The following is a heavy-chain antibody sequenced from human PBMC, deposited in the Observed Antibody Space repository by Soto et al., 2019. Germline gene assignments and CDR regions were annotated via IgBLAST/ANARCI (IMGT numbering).Heavy chain of an antibody. V-gene: IGHV3-7*03. CDR3: ASLSDHGREYYLDN. CDR2: IKGDGSDK. J-gene: IGHJ4*02. CDR1: GFGFSTFS. Sequence: EVQLVESGGGLVQPGGSLRVSCAAAGFGFSTFSMTWVRQAPGKGLEWVADIKGDGSDKNYEDSVKGRFTISRYNAKNSLYLEMNSMSVEDTAVYYCASLSDHGREYYLDNWGQGTLVTVSS. D-gene: IGHD3-10*01.